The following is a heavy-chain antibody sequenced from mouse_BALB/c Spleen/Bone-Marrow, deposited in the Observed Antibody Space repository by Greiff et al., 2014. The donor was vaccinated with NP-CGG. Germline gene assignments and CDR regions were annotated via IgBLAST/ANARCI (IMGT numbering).Heavy chain of an antibody. D-gene: IGHD2-14*01. Sequence: EVQLVESGAELVKPGASVKLSCTASGFNIKDTYMHWVKQRPEQGLEWIGRIDPANGNTKYDPKFQGKATITTDTSSNTAYLQLGSLTSEDTAVYYCARYDYRYSWFAYWGQGTLVTVSA. V-gene: IGHV14-3*02. J-gene: IGHJ3*01. CDR3: ARYDYRYSWFAY. CDR1: GFNIKDTY. CDR2: IDPANGNT.